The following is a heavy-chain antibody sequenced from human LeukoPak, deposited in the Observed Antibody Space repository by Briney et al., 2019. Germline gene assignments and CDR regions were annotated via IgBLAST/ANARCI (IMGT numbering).Heavy chain of an antibody. CDR2: IIPIFGTA. D-gene: IGHD2-2*02. CDR3: ARGYCSSTSCYTADSFDP. V-gene: IGHV1-69*05. Sequence: SVNVSCKASGGTFSSYAISWVRQAPGQGLEWMGGIIPIFGTANYAQKFQGRVTITTDESTSTAYMELSSLRSEDTAVYYCARGYCSSTSCYTADSFDPWGQGTLVTVSS. CDR1: GGTFSSYA. J-gene: IGHJ5*02.